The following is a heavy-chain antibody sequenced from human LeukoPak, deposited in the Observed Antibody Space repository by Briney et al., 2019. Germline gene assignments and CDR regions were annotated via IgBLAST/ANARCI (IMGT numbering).Heavy chain of an antibody. CDR2: ISAYNGNT. Sequence: GASVKVSCKASGYTFTTYYVHWVRQAPGQGLEWMGWISAYNGNTNYAQKLQGRVTMTTDTSTSTAYMELSSLRSEDTAVYYCARGLTMVRGVIMENDYWGQGTLVTVSS. J-gene: IGHJ4*02. V-gene: IGHV1-18*04. D-gene: IGHD3-10*01. CDR3: ARGLTMVRGVIMENDY. CDR1: GYTFTTYY.